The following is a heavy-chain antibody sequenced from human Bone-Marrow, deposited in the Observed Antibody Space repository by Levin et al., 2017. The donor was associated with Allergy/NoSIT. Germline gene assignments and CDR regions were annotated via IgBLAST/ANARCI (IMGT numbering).Heavy chain of an antibody. J-gene: IGHJ5*02. D-gene: IGHD1-1*01. V-gene: IGHV3-23*01. Sequence: GESLKISCVGSGFTFGHYAMSWVRQAPGKGLEWVSTITGSGNNTYYADSVKGRFNVSRDNAKRTLFLQMNSLRADDTAIYSCAKDRSPSVSSFWNARFDPWGQGNLVIVSS. CDR2: ITGSGNNT. CDR1: GFTFGHYA. CDR3: AKDRSPSVSSFWNARFDP.